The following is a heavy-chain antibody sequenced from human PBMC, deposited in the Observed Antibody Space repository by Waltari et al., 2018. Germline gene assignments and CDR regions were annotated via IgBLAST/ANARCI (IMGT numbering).Heavy chain of an antibody. CDR3: ARNLAAAGTPSDY. V-gene: IGHV4-34*01. J-gene: IGHJ4*02. CDR1: GGSFSGYY. Sequence: QVQLQQWGAGLLKPSEPLSLTCAVHGGSFSGYYWSWISQPPGKGLEWIGEINHSGSTNYNPSLKSRVTISVDTSKNQFSLKLSSVTAADTAVYYCARNLAAAGTPSDYWGQGTLVTVSS. CDR2: INHSGST. D-gene: IGHD6-13*01.